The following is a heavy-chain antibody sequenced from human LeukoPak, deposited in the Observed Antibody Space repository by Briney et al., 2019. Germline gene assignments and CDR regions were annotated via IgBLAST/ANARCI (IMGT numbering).Heavy chain of an antibody. D-gene: IGHD4-11*01. CDR3: ARDALTTYYFDY. V-gene: IGHV3-48*04. CDR1: GSTFSTYW. CDR2: ISSSSSTI. J-gene: IGHJ4*02. Sequence: GGSLRLSCAASGSTFSTYWMGWVRQAPGKGLEWLSYISSSSSTIYYADSVKGRFTTSRDNAKNSLYLQMNSLTAEDTAVYYCARDALTTYYFDYWGQGTLVTVSS.